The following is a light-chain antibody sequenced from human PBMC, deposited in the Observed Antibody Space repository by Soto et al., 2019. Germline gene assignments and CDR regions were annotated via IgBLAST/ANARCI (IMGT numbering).Light chain of an antibody. CDR1: SPNSGSNY. V-gene: IGLV1-47*01. CDR2: RNN. CDR3: AAWDDSLSGPHVV. Sequence: QSVLTQPPSASGTPGQRATISCSGSSPNSGSNYVYWHQQLPGTAPKLLIDRNNQRPSAVPDRFSGSKSGTSASLAISGLRSEDEADYYCAAWDDSLSGPHVVFGGGTKLTVL. J-gene: IGLJ2*01.